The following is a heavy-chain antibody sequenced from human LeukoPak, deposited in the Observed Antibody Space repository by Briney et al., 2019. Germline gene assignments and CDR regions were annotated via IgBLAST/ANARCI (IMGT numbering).Heavy chain of an antibody. V-gene: IGHV3-64*02. CDR1: GFRFSTYA. CDR3: ARGRASYYDSSGYYPGVAFDI. CDR2: ISSNGDST. D-gene: IGHD3-22*01. J-gene: IGHJ3*02. Sequence: PGGFLRLSCAASGFRFSTYAMHWVRQALGKGLQYVSAISSNGDSTYYAESVKGRFTISRDRSKNTLYLQMGSLRADDMAVYYCARGRASYYDSSGYYPGVAFDIWGLGTMVTVSS.